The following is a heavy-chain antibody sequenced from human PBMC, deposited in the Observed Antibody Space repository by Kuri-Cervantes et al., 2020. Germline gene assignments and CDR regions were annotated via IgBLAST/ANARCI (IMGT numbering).Heavy chain of an antibody. CDR1: GFTFSSYD. J-gene: IGHJ5*02. D-gene: IGHD3-10*01. Sequence: GESLKISCTVSGFTFSSYDMGWVRQAPGKGLEWVSGISGSGGTTYYVDSVKGRFTISRDNSKNTLYLQMNNLRAEDKAMFYCAKDFSGSGRGWFEAWGQGTLVTVSS. V-gene: IGHV3-23*01. CDR3: AKDFSGSGRGWFEA. CDR2: ISGSGGTT.